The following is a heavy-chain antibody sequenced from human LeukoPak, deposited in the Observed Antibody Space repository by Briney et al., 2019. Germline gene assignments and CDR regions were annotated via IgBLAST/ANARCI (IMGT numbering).Heavy chain of an antibody. D-gene: IGHD4-11*01. CDR3: ARDDLQSVYYYGMDV. CDR2: IKQDGSEK. CDR1: GFTFGSYW. J-gene: IGHJ6*02. Sequence: GGSLRLSCAASGFTFGSYWMSWVRQAPGKGLEWVANIKQDGSEKYYVDSVKGRFTISRDNAKNSLYLQMNSLRAEDTAVYYCARDDLQSVYYYGMDVWGQGTTVTVSS. V-gene: IGHV3-7*01.